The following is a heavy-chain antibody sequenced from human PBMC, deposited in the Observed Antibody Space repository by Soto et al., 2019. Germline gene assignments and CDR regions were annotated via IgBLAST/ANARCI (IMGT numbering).Heavy chain of an antibody. CDR3: AREGGGYSYEDHILPFDY. D-gene: IGHD3-22*01. J-gene: IGHJ4*02. CDR1: GFTFSSYS. CDR2: ISSSSSYI. V-gene: IGHV3-21*01. Sequence: PGGSLRLSCAASGFTFSSYSMNWVRQAPGKGLEWVSSISSSSSYIYYADSVKGRFTISRDNAKNSLYLQMNSLRAEDTAVYYCAREGGGYSYEDHILPFDYWGQGTLVTVS.